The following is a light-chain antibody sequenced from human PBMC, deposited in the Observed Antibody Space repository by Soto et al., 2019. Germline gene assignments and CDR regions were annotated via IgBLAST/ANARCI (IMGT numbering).Light chain of an antibody. Sequence: EIVLTQSPATLSLSPGARATLSCRASQSVGANLAWYQQKPGQAPMLLIWDASSRATGIPARFSGSGSGTEFTLTISSLEPEDFAVYYCQHRTNWPAFGGGTKVEIK. CDR3: QHRTNWPA. CDR1: QSVGAN. J-gene: IGKJ4*01. V-gene: IGKV3-11*01. CDR2: DAS.